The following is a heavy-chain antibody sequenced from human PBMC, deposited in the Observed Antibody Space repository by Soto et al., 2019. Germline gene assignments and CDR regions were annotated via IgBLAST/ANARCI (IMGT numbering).Heavy chain of an antibody. CDR2: IYYSGST. D-gene: IGHD6-13*01. Sequence: SETLSLTCTVSAGSITRGDYYWSWIRQPPGKGLEWIGYIYYSGSTYYNPSLKSRVTISVDTSKNQFSLTLSSVTAADTAVYYCAREHPIAAAATGDYYYSGMDVWGQGTMVTVS. V-gene: IGHV4-30-4*01. CDR3: AREHPIAAAATGDYYYSGMDV. CDR1: AGSITRGDYY. J-gene: IGHJ6*02.